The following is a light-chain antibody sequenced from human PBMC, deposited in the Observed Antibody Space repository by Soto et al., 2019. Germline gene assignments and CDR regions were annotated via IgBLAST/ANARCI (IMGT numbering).Light chain of an antibody. CDR2: DAS. CDR1: QSVSSY. Sequence: EIVLTQSPATLSLSPGERATLSCRASQSVSSYLAWYQQKPGQAPRLLIYDASNSATGIPARFSGSGSGTDFTLTISSVEAEDFAVYYCQKRSTFGQGTKVEI. V-gene: IGKV3-11*01. J-gene: IGKJ1*01. CDR3: QKRST.